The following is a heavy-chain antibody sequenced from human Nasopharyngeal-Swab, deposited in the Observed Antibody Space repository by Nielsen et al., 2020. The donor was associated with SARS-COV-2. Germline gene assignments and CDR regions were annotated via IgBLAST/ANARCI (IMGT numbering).Heavy chain of an antibody. CDR1: GCNFSSYA. J-gene: IGHJ4*02. V-gene: IGHV1-69*13. Sequence: SSVKVSCKASGCNFSSYAISWVRQAPGQGLEWMGGIIPIFGTANYAQKFQGRVTITADESTSTAYMELSSLRSEDTAVYYCARGGSNSAALDYFNSWGQGTLVTVSS. CDR3: ARGGSNSAALDYFNS. D-gene: IGHD4-23*01. CDR2: IIPIFGTA.